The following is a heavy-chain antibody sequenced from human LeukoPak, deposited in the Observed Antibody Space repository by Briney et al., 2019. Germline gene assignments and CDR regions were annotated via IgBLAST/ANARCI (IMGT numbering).Heavy chain of an antibody. V-gene: IGHV3-23*01. CDR3: AKERGVLRYFDWSDDY. Sequence: PGGSLRLSCAASGFTFSSYAMSWVRQAPGKGLEWVSAISGSGGSTYYADSVKGRFTISRDNSKNTLYLQMNSLRAEDTAVYYCAKERGVLRYFDWSDDYWGQGTLVTVSS. J-gene: IGHJ4*02. CDR2: ISGSGGST. CDR1: GFTFSSYA. D-gene: IGHD3-9*01.